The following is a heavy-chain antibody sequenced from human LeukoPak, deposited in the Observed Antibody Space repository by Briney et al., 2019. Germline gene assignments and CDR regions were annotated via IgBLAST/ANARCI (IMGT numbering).Heavy chain of an antibody. D-gene: IGHD6-6*01. Sequence: SETLSLTCTVSGGSISSYYWSWIRQPPGKGLEWLGRIYTSGSTNYNPSLKSRVTISVDTSKNQFSLKLSSVTAADTAVYYCARGDYSSSSEIDYWGQGTLVTVSS. CDR2: IYTSGST. V-gene: IGHV4-4*08. J-gene: IGHJ4*02. CDR3: ARGDYSSSSEIDY. CDR1: GGSISSYY.